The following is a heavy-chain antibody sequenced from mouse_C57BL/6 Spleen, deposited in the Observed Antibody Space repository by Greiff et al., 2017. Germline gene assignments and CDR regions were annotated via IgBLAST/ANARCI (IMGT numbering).Heavy chain of an antibody. CDR2: IWSGGST. V-gene: IGHV2-2*01. J-gene: IGHJ4*01. Sequence: VQLQESGPGLVQPSQSLSITCTVSGFSLTSYGVHWVRQSPGKGLAWLGVIWSGGSTDYTAASISRMSIGKDNSKSQVFFKMNSLQADDTAIYYCARISRAVYAMDDWGQGTSVTGFS. CDR1: GFSLTSYG. CDR3: ARISRAVYAMDD. D-gene: IGHD3-3*01.